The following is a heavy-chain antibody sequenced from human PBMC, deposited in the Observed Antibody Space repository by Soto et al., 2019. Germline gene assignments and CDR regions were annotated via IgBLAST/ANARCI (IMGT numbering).Heavy chain of an antibody. Sequence: LRLSCAASGFTVSSSYMSWVRQAPGKGLEWVSVVYDDGRTSFADSVKGRFIISRDNPKNTLYLQMNSLRAEDTAVYYCARGRLTGKNNWFDPWGQGVLVTVSS. CDR3: ARGRLTGKNNWFDP. D-gene: IGHD3-9*01. J-gene: IGHJ5*02. V-gene: IGHV3-53*01. CDR2: VYDDGRT. CDR1: GFTVSSSY.